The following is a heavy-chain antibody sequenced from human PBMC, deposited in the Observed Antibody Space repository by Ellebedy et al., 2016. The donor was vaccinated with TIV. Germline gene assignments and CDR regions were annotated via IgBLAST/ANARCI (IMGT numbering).Heavy chain of an antibody. CDR2: ISAYNGNT. CDR1: GYTFTLYG. CDR3: AREGQLVRYYYDYSGMDV. Sequence: AASVKVSCKASGYTFTLYGISWVRQAPGQGLEWMGWISAYNGNTNYGQKFQDRVTMTRDTSTNTAYMELTGLRSDDTAFYYCAREGQLVRYYYDYSGMDVWGQGTTVTVS. D-gene: IGHD6-6*01. V-gene: IGHV1-18*04. J-gene: IGHJ6*02.